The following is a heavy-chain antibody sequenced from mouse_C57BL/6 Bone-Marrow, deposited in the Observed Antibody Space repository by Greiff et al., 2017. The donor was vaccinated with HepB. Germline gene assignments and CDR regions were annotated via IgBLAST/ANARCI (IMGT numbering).Heavy chain of an antibody. J-gene: IGHJ4*01. Sequence: DVQLQESGPGLVKPSQSLSLTCSVTGYSITSGYYWNWIRQFPGNKLEWMGYISYDGSNNYNPSLKNRISITRDTSKNQFFLKLNSVTTEDTATYYCARSYSNYPLGAMDYWGQGTSVTVSS. CDR1: GYSITSGYY. CDR3: ARSYSNYPLGAMDY. D-gene: IGHD2-5*01. CDR2: ISYDGSN. V-gene: IGHV3-6*01.